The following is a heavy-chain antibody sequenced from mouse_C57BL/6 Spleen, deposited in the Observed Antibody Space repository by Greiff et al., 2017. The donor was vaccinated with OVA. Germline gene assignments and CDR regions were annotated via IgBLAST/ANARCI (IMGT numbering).Heavy chain of an antibody. CDR1: GYTFTSYW. V-gene: IGHV1-50*01. CDR3: ARRNCDY. J-gene: IGHJ3*01. Sequence: QVQLKQPGAELVKPGASVKLSCKASGYTFTSYWMQWVKQRPGQGLEWIGEIDPSDSYTNYNQKFKGKATLTVDTSSSTAYMQLSSLTSEDSAVYYCARRNCDYWGQGTLVTVSA. CDR2: IDPSDSYT. D-gene: IGHD4-1*01.